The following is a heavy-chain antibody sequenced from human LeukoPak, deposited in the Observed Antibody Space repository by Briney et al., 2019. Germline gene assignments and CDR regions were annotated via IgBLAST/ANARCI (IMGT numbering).Heavy chain of an antibody. CDR2: IYHSGST. J-gene: IGHJ4*02. CDR3: ARHVRFLEWLSSYYFDY. CDR1: GYSISSGYY. D-gene: IGHD3-3*01. V-gene: IGHV4-38-2*01. Sequence: RPSETLSLTCAVSGYSISSGYYWGWIRQPPGKGLEWIGSIYHSGSTYYNPSLKSRVTISVDTSKSQFSLRLTSVTAADTAVYYCARHVRFLEWLSSYYFDYWGQGTLVTVSS.